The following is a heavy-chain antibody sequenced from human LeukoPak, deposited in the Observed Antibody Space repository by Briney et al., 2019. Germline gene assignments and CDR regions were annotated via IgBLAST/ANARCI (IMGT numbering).Heavy chain of an antibody. CDR1: GFTFSSYG. Sequence: PGGSLRLSCAASGFTFSSYGMHWVRQAPGKGLEWVAVISYDGSNKYYADSVKGRFTISRDNSKNTLYLQMNSLRAEDTAVYYCAKEFVVVTAMAGHGFDYWGQGTLVTVSS. V-gene: IGHV3-30*18. CDR2: ISYDGSNK. J-gene: IGHJ4*02. CDR3: AKEFVVVTAMAGHGFDY. D-gene: IGHD2-21*02.